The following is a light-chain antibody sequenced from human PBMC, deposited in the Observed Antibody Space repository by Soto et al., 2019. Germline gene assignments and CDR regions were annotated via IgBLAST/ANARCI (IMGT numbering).Light chain of an antibody. CDR3: SSYTRNSTLV. Sequence: QSVLSQPASVSGSPGQSITISCTGTSSDVGGYNYVSWYQQHPGKAPKLMIYEVSNRPSGVSNRFFGSKSGNTASLTISGLQAEDEADYYCSSYTRNSTLVFGGGTKLTVL. J-gene: IGLJ2*01. CDR1: SSDVGGYNY. V-gene: IGLV2-14*01. CDR2: EVS.